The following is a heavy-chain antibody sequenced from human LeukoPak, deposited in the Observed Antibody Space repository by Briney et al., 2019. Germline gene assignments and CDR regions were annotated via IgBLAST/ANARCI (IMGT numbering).Heavy chain of an antibody. Sequence: GASVKVSCKASGYTFTSYDINWVRQATGQGLEWMGWMNPNSGNTGYAQKFQGRVTMTRNTSISTAYMELSSLRSEGTAAYYCARGIAARRGARFDYWGQGTLVTVSS. J-gene: IGHJ4*02. D-gene: IGHD6-6*01. CDR1: GYTFTSYD. CDR3: ARGIAARRGARFDY. V-gene: IGHV1-8*01. CDR2: MNPNSGNT.